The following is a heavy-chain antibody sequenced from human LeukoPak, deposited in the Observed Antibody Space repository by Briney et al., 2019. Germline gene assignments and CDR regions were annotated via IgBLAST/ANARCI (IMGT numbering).Heavy chain of an antibody. CDR3: ARVITVRGVIFDY. D-gene: IGHD3-16*01. Sequence: SETLSLTCTVSGGSISSYYWSWIRQPPGKGLEWIGYIYYSGSTNYNPSLKSRVTISVDTSKNQFSLNLSSVTAADTAVYYCARVITVRGVIFDYWGQGTLVTVSS. CDR1: GGSISSYY. V-gene: IGHV4-59*01. J-gene: IGHJ4*02. CDR2: IYYSGST.